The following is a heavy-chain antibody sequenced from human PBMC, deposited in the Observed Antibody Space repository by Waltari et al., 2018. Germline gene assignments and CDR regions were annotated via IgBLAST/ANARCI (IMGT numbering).Heavy chain of an antibody. CDR1: GYIFTSYA. CDR3: AREVVPSSTIVVNWFDP. Sequence: QVPLVQSGSELKKPGASVKISCKASGYIFTSYAINWLRQAPGKGPELMGWITTKTGNPTYAQGFRGRFVFSLDTSVNTAYLEINSLKTEDTAIYYCAREVVPSSTIVVNWFDPWGQGTLVTVSS. CDR2: ITTKTGNP. D-gene: IGHD2-2*01. J-gene: IGHJ5*02. V-gene: IGHV7-4-1*02.